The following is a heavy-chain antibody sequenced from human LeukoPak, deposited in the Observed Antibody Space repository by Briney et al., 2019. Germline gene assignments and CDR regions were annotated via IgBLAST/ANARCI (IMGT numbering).Heavy chain of an antibody. CDR1: GYTFPDYY. Sequence: GASVKVSCKASGYTFPDYYMHWVRQAPGQGLEWMGWINPDSGGTNYPQKFQGRVTMTRDTSISTAYMDLSSLRSDDTAVYYCASGAIGGGAFDIWGQGTMVTVSS. J-gene: IGHJ3*02. D-gene: IGHD3-16*01. CDR2: INPDSGGT. CDR3: ASGAIGGGAFDI. V-gene: IGHV1-2*02.